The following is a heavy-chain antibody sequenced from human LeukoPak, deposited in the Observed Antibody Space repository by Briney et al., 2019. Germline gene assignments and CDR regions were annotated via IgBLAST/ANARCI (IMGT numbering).Heavy chain of an antibody. D-gene: IGHD3-10*01. V-gene: IGHV1-18*01. CDR2: ISAYNGNT. Sequence: ASVKVSCKASGYTFTSYGISWVRQAPGQGLEWMGWISAYNGNTNYVQKLQGRVTMTTDTSTSTAYMELRSLRSDDTAVYYCARVRSYGSGSYSYYFDYWGQGTLVTVSS. CDR1: GYTFTSYG. CDR3: ARVRSYGSGSYSYYFDY. J-gene: IGHJ4*02.